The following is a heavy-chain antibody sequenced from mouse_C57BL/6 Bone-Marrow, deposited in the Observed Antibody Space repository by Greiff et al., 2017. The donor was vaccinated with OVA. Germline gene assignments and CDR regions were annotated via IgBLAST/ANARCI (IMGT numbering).Heavy chain of an antibody. CDR2: IYPGDGDT. J-gene: IGHJ2*01. CDR3: ASAAYYSNYGY. V-gene: IGHV1-82*01. D-gene: IGHD2-5*01. Sequence: VKLQQSGPELVKPGASVKISCKASGYAFSSSWMNWVKQRPGKGLEWIGRIYPGDGDTNYNGKFKGKATLTADKSSSTAYMQLSSLTSEDSAVYFCASAAYYSNYGYWGQGTTLTVSS. CDR1: GYAFSSSW.